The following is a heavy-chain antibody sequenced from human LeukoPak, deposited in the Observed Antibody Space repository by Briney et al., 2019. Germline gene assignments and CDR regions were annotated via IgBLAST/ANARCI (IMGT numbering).Heavy chain of an antibody. D-gene: IGHD4-17*01. V-gene: IGHV4-59*11. CDR3: ARDLVTVTKGFDI. CDR1: DDSFSSHY. Sequence: SETLSLTCAVSDDSFSSHYWTWIRQPPGKGLEWIGYTSYIGSTNYNPSLKSRVTISIDTSKNQFSLKLSSVTAADTAVYYCARDLVTVTKGFDIWGQGTMVSVS. J-gene: IGHJ3*02. CDR2: TSYIGST.